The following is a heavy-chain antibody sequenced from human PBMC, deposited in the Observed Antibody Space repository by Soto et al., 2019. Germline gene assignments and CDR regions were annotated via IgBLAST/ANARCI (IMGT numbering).Heavy chain of an antibody. V-gene: IGHV4-31*03. Sequence: QVQLQESGPGLVKPSQTLSLTCTVSGGSISSGGYYWSWIRQHPGKGLEWIGYIYYSGSTYYNPSVRSRVTIAVETSKNQFSLKLSSVTAADTAVYYCGRDKAEMATRYFDLWGRGTLVTVSS. CDR1: GGSISSGGYY. J-gene: IGHJ2*01. D-gene: IGHD5-12*01. CDR3: GRDKAEMATRYFDL. CDR2: IYYSGST.